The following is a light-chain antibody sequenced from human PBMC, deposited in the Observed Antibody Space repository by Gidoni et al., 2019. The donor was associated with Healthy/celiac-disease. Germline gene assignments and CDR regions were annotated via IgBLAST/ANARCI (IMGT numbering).Light chain of an antibody. CDR3: QQRSNWPPIT. CDR2: DAS. Sequence: EIVLTQSPATLSLSPGERATHSCRASQSVSSYLAWYQQQPGQAPRLLIYDASNRATGIPARFSGSGAGTDFTITISSLEPEDFAVYYCQQRSNWPPITVGQGTRLEIK. CDR1: QSVSSY. J-gene: IGKJ5*01. V-gene: IGKV3-11*01.